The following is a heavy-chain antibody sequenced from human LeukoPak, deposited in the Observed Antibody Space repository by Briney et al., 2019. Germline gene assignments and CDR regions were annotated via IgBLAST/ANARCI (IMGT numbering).Heavy chain of an antibody. CDR2: IKLDGSEK. CDR3: VRNLAVAGTCFDS. J-gene: IGHJ4*02. V-gene: IGHV3-7*03. CDR1: GFTFGKYW. Sequence: GGSLRLSCVASGFTFGKYWMSWVRQAPGKGLEWVANIKLDGSEKNYVDSVRGRFTISRDNAESSLFLQMNSLRAEDTAVYYCVRNLAVAGTCFDSWGQGTLVTVSS. D-gene: IGHD6-19*01.